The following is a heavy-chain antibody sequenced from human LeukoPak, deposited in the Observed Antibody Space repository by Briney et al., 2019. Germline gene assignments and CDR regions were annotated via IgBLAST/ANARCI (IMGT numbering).Heavy chain of an antibody. J-gene: IGHJ4*02. V-gene: IGHV3-30*02. CDR2: IRYDGNNK. CDR1: GFTFSNYG. D-gene: IGHD1-14*01. Sequence: GGSLRLSCGASGFTFSNYGMLWVRQAPGKGLEWVAFIRYDGNNKLYADSMKGRFTISRDNSKNTLYLHINSLRAEDTAVYYCVRDNPLDYWGQGTLVIVSS. CDR3: VRDNPLDY.